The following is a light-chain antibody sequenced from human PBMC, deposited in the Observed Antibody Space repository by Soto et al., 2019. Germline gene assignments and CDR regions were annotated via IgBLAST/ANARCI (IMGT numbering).Light chain of an antibody. V-gene: IGKV3-15*01. Sequence: EIALTQSPATLSVSPGERVTLSCRASQSVSTSLAWYQQKPGQAPRLLIYRASIRATGIAARFSGSGSGTEFTLTINSLQSEDVAVYYCQQYENWPPRYTFGQGTKLEIK. J-gene: IGKJ2*01. CDR2: RAS. CDR3: QQYENWPPRYT. CDR1: QSVSTS.